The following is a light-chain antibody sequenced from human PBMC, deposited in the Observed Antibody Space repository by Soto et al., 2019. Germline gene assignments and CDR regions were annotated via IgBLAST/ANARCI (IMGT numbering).Light chain of an antibody. V-gene: IGKV3-11*01. J-gene: IGKJ5*01. CDR2: GAS. Sequence: EIVLTQSPASLSLSPGERATLSCRASQSVDSYLVWYQQKPGQAPRLRISGASNRATGIAARFSGSGSGTGFTLTINSLEPEDFAVYYCQQRNNWPITFGQGTRLEIK. CDR3: QQRNNWPIT. CDR1: QSVDSY.